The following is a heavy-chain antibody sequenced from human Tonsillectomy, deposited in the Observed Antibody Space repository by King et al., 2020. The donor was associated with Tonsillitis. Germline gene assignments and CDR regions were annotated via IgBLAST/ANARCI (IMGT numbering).Heavy chain of an antibody. D-gene: IGHD5-12*01. CDR2: IYYTGIT. Sequence: QMQLQESGPGLVKPSETLSLTCTVSGGSISSNKYFWGWIRQPPGKGLEWIGSIYYTGITYYNPSLKSRVSIALDTSKNQFSLKLSSVTAADTAVYYCAGRQDVYSDYGYSGEHYGMDVWGQGTTVTVSS. V-gene: IGHV4-39*07. J-gene: IGHJ6*02. CDR1: GGSISSNKYF. CDR3: AGRQDVYSDYGYSGEHYGMDV.